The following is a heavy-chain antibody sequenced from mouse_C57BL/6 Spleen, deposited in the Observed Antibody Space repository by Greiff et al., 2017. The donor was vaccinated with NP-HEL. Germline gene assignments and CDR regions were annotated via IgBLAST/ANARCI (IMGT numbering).Heavy chain of an antibody. J-gene: IGHJ4*01. CDR1: GFSLTSYG. CDR3: ARAPYYSNYEDYAMDY. CDR2: IWGVGST. V-gene: IGHV2-6*01. D-gene: IGHD2-5*01. Sequence: QVQLKESGPGLVAPSQSLSITCTVSGFSLTSYGVDWVRQSPGKGLEWLGVIWGVGSTNYNSALKSRLSISKDNSKSQVFLKMNSLQTDDTAMYYCARAPYYSNYEDYAMDYWGQGTSVTVSS.